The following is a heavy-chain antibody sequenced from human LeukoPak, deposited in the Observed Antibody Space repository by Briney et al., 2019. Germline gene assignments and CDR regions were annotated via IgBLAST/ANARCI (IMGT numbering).Heavy chain of an antibody. CDR1: GFTFSSYA. CDR3: AKGYDILTGSWFDY. J-gene: IGHJ4*02. CDR2: ISGSGGST. V-gene: IGHV3-23*01. D-gene: IGHD3-9*01. Sequence: PGGSLRLSCAASGFTFSSYAMSWVRQAPGKGLEWVSAISGSGGSTYYADSVKGRFTISRDNSKNTLYLQMNSLRAGDTAVYYCAKGYDILTGSWFDYWGQGTLVTVSS.